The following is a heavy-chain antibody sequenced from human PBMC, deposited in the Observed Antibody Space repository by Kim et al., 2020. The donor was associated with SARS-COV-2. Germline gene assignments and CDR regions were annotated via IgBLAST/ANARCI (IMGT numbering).Heavy chain of an antibody. J-gene: IGHJ6*02. Sequence: KFQGRVTITRDTSASTAYMELSSLRSEDTAVYYCARDPYDSSGYYYGMDVWGQGTTVTVSS. V-gene: IGHV1-3*01. CDR3: ARDPYDSSGYYYGMDV. D-gene: IGHD3-22*01.